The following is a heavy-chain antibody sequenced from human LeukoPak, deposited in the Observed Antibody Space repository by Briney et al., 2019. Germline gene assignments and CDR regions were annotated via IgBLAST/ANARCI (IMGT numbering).Heavy chain of an antibody. D-gene: IGHD2-8*01. CDR1: GYTFTSYY. Sequence: ASVKVSCKASGYTFTSYYIHWVRQAPGQGLEWMGIINPSGGSTNYAQKFQGRVTMTRDTSTSTVYMELSSLRSEDTAMYYCAKWTATYLDYWGQGTLVTVSS. CDR3: AKWTATYLDY. V-gene: IGHV1-46*01. CDR2: INPSGGST. J-gene: IGHJ4*02.